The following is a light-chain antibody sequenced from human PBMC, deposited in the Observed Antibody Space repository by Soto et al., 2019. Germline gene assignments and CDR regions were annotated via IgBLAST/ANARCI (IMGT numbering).Light chain of an antibody. CDR3: LQHNSYPRT. J-gene: IGKJ1*01. Sequence: IQMTQSPSTLSASLGDRVTITCRASQSISVSLAWYQQKPGRAPKLLIFDVSTMASGVPARFSGSVSGTEVTITISSLKTEDGATYYCLQHNSYPRTFGQGTKVDIK. CDR1: QSISVS. V-gene: IGKV1-5*01. CDR2: DVS.